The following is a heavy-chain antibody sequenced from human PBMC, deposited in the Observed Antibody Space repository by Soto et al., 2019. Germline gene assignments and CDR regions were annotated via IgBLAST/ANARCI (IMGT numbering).Heavy chain of an antibody. CDR3: ARGYCSSTSCQYYFDF. J-gene: IGHJ4*02. D-gene: IGHD2-2*01. CDR1: GYTFTGYA. Sequence: ASVKVSCKASGYTFTGYAIHWVRQAPGQRHEWMGLINGGNGDTKYSQKFKGRVTITRDTSASTAYMELTSLGSEDAAVYHCARGYCSSTSCQYYFDFWGQGTLVTVSS. V-gene: IGHV1-3*01. CDR2: INGGNGDT.